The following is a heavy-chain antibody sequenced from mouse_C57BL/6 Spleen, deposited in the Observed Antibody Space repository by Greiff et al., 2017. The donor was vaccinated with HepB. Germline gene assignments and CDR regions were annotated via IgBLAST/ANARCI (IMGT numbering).Heavy chain of an antibody. V-gene: IGHV1-80*01. CDR1: GYAFSSYW. CDR2: IYPGDGDT. J-gene: IGHJ3*01. D-gene: IGHD3-2*02. Sequence: VQRVESGAELVKPGASVKISCKASGYAFSSYWMNWVKQRPGKGLEWIGQIYPGDGDTNYNGKFKGKATLTADKSSSTAYMQLSSLTSEDSAVYFCARPTAQVSWFAYWGQGTLVTVSA. CDR3: ARPTAQVSWFAY.